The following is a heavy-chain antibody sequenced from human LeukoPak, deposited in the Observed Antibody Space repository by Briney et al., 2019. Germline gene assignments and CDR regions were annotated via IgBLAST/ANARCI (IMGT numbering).Heavy chain of an antibody. J-gene: IGHJ4*02. D-gene: IGHD3-9*01. Sequence: GGSLRLSCAASGCTFSDYYMSWIRQAPGKGLEWDSYISSSGSTVYYADSVKGRFTISRDNAKNSLYLQMNSLRAEDTAVYYCARGRVTYYDILTGHYFDYWGQGTLVTVSS. CDR3: ARGRVTYYDILTGHYFDY. V-gene: IGHV3-11*01. CDR1: GCTFSDYY. CDR2: ISSSGSTV.